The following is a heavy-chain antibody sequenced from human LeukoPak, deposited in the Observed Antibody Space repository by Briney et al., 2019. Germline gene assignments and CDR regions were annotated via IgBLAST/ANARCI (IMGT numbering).Heavy chain of an antibody. CDR1: GFTFSSYA. CDR3: AKYFASGSYYKLPH. D-gene: IGHD3-10*01. J-gene: IGHJ1*01. V-gene: IGHV3-23*01. Sequence: GGSLRLSCAASGFTFSSYAMSWVRQAPGKGLQWVSAISLSGGDAYYADSVRGRFTISRDNSKNTLYLQMNSLRAEDTAVYYCAKYFASGSYYKLPHWGQGTLVTVSS. CDR2: ISLSGGDA.